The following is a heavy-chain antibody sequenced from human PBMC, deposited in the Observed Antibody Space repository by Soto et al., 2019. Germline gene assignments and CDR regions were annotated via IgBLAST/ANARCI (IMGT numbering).Heavy chain of an antibody. CDR3: ARAKYTSSSLDY. D-gene: IGHD6-6*01. CDR2: INPSGGTT. Sequence: QVQLVQSGAEVRKPGASVKVSCEASGFTFTSYYMNWVRQAPGQGLEWMGIINPSGGTTSYAQKFKGRVTMTSDTSTSTVYMELSSLKSEDTAVYYCARAKYTSSSLDYWGQGTLVTVSS. CDR1: GFTFTSYY. J-gene: IGHJ4*02. V-gene: IGHV1-46*01.